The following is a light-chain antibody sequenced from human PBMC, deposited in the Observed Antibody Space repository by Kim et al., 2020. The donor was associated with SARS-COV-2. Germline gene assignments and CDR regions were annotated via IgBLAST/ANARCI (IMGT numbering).Light chain of an antibody. V-gene: IGKV3-11*01. CDR3: QQRSSRPFT. CDR1: QSVRGC. J-gene: IGKJ5*01. CDR2: DTS. Sequence: EIVLTQSPAALSLSPGERATLPSRASQSVRGCLTWHQQKPGQTPRLLIYDTSHKATGIATRFSGSGSGTDYTLTISSLEPEDFAVYYCQQRSSRPFTFGQGTRLEIK.